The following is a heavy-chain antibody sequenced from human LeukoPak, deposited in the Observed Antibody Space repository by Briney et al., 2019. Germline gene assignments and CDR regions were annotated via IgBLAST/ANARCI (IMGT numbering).Heavy chain of an antibody. Sequence: PSETLSLTCSVSGGSISADYWIWIRQPAGKGLEYIGRYYPNGNTNYNPSLQSRVTMSVDTSKNQFSLELRSVTAADTAVYYCAKDQYFVTGYYSHMDVWGKGTTVTISS. CDR2: YYPNGNT. CDR1: GGSISADY. J-gene: IGHJ6*03. D-gene: IGHD2-21*02. CDR3: AKDQYFVTGYYSHMDV. V-gene: IGHV4-4*07.